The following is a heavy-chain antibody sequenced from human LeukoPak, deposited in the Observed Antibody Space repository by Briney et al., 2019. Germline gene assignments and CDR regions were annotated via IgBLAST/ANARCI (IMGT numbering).Heavy chain of an antibody. D-gene: IGHD6-13*01. J-gene: IGHJ5*02. CDR3: ARVPGRIAAAGTHNWFDP. V-gene: IGHV1-18*01. CDR1: GYTFTSYG. CDR2: ISAYNGNT. Sequence: ASVKVSCKASGYTFTSYGISWVRQAPGQGLEWMGWISAYNGNTNYAQKLQGRVTMTTDTSTSTAYMELRSLRADDTAVYYCARVPGRIAAAGTHNWFDPWGQGTLVTVSS.